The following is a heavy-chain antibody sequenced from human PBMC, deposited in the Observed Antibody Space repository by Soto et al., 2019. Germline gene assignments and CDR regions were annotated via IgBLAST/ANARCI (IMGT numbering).Heavy chain of an antibody. J-gene: IGHJ4*02. V-gene: IGHV4-31*03. CDR1: GGSISSGGYY. CDR2: IYYSGST. CDR3: ARGDMGIAVAGIDY. D-gene: IGHD6-19*01. Sequence: QVQLQESGPGLVKPSQTLSLTCTVSGGSISSGGYYWSWIRQHPGKGLEWIGYIYYSGSTYYNPSLKSRVTISVDTSKNQFSLKLSSVTAADTAVYYYARGDMGIAVAGIDYWGQGTLVTVSS.